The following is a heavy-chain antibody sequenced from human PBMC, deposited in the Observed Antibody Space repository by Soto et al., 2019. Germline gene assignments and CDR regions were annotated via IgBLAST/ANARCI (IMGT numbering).Heavy chain of an antibody. J-gene: IGHJ4*02. Sequence: ASVKVSCKGSGYHITGSYMHRVRQAPGHGVEWMGWINPNSGGTRYAQKVQVRVTMTRDTSISTAYIHLSRLRSDDTAVYYCSRGAALGVHFDDCTQRSLVIVPS. CDR1: GYHITGSY. CDR2: INPNSGGT. V-gene: IGHV1-2*02. CDR3: SRGAALGVHFDD. D-gene: IGHD2-8*01.